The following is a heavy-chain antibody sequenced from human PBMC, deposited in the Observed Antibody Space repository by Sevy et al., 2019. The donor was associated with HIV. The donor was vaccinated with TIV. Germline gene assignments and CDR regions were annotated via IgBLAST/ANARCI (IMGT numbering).Heavy chain of an antibody. Sequence: ASVKVSCKASGYTFTNYHITWVRQAPGQGLEWMGWITAYNGNTNYAQRLQGRVTMTTDTSTGTAYMELRSLRSDDTAVDYCARAPSGSQGPGQYFHHWGQGTLVTVSS. CDR3: ARAPSGSQGPGQYFHH. CDR1: GYTFTNYH. J-gene: IGHJ1*01. CDR2: ITAYNGNT. D-gene: IGHD1-26*01. V-gene: IGHV1-18*01.